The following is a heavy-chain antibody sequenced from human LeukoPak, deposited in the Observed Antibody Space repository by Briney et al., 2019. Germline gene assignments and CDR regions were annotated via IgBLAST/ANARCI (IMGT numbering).Heavy chain of an antibody. J-gene: IGHJ5*02. CDR2: IYYSGST. D-gene: IGHD5-18*01. CDR3: ARLGLQLWYHWFDP. CDR1: GGSISSYY. Sequence: SETLSLTCTVSGGSISSYYWSWIRQPPGKGLEWIAYIYYSGSTNYNPSLKSRVTISVDTSKNQFSLKLSSVTAADTAVYYCARLGLQLWYHWFDPWGQGTLVTVSS. V-gene: IGHV4-59*12.